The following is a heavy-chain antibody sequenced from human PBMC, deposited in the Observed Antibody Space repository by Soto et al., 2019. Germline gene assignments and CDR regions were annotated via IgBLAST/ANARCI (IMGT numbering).Heavy chain of an antibody. CDR3: ARGDSGYDTAMFGSQGHFDY. V-gene: IGHV4-59*01. J-gene: IGHJ4*02. D-gene: IGHD5-12*01. CDR1: GGSISSYY. Sequence: SETLSLTCTVSGGSISSYYWSWIRQPPGKGLEWIGYIYYSGSTNYNPSLKSRVTISVDTSKNQFSLKLSSVTAADTAVYYCARGDSGYDTAMFGSQGHFDYWGQGTLVTVSS. CDR2: IYYSGST.